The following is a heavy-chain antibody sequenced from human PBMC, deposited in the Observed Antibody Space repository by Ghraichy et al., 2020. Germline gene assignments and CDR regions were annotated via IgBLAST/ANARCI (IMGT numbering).Heavy chain of an antibody. V-gene: IGHV4-34*01. CDR2: INHSGST. Sequence: SETLSLTCAVYGGSFSNYYWSWIRQPPGKGLEWIGEINHSGSTDYNPSLKSRVTISVDTSKNQFFLNLSSVTAADTAVYYCARENQRREYSFATAGFRYWGQGTLVTVSS. D-gene: IGHD4-11*01. CDR3: ARENQRREYSFATAGFRY. CDR1: GGSFSNYY. J-gene: IGHJ4*02.